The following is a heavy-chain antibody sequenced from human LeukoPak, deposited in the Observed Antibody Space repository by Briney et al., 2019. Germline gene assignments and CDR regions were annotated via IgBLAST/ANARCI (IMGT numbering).Heavy chain of an antibody. V-gene: IGHV4-39*01. CDR2: IYYSGST. D-gene: IGHD6-19*01. CDR1: GGSISSSSYY. J-gene: IGHJ4*02. Sequence: SETLSLTCTVSGGSISSSSYYWGWIRQPPGKGLEWIGSIYYSGSTNYNPSLKSRVTISVDTSKNQFSLKLSSVTAADTAVYYCARQSYSSGWSPLYYFDYWGQGTLVTVSS. CDR3: ARQSYSSGWSPLYYFDY.